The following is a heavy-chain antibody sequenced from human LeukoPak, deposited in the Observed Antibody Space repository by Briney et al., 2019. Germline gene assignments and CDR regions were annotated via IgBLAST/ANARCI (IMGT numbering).Heavy chain of an antibody. J-gene: IGHJ3*02. Sequence: GGSLRLSCAASGFTFSSYEMNWVRQAPGKGLEWVSYISSSGSTIYYADSVKGRFTISRDNAKNSLYLQMNSLRAEDTAVYYCARHDSSGPYNAFDIWGQGTMVTVSS. CDR3: ARHDSSGPYNAFDI. CDR1: GFTFSSYE. V-gene: IGHV3-48*03. D-gene: IGHD3-22*01. CDR2: ISSSGSTI.